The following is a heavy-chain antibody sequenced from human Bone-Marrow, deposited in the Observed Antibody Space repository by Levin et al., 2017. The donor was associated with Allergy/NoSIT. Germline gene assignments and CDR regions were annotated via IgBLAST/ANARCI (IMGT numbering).Heavy chain of an antibody. CDR2: IYYSGST. D-gene: IGHD3-16*02. CDR3: SRAAYYEFVWESFRFFDH. V-gene: IGHV4-30-4*01. Sequence: KPSETLSLTCAVSGGSLTNGDYYWSWLRQSPGKGLEWIGYIYYSGSTYYNPSLKSRVLISIDTSENQFSLKLKSVTAADTAVYFCSRAAYYEFVWESFRFFDHWGQGSLVTVSS. J-gene: IGHJ4*02. CDR1: GGSLTNGDYY.